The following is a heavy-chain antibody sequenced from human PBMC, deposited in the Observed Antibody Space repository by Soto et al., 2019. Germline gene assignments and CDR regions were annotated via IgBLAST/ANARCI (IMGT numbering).Heavy chain of an antibody. D-gene: IGHD2-15*01. J-gene: IGHJ4*02. CDR1: GGSISSSSYY. CDR2: IYYSGST. V-gene: IGHV4-39*01. Sequence: QLQLQESGPGLVKPSETLSLTCTVSGGSISSSSYYWGWIRQPPGKGLEWIGSIYYSGSTYYNPYLKSRVTISVDTSKNKFSLKLSSVTAADTAVYSCARHTPAISISDHWGQGTLVTVSS. CDR3: ARHTPAISISDH.